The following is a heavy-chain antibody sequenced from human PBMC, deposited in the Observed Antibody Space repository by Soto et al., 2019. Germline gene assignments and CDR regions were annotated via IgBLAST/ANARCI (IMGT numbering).Heavy chain of an antibody. D-gene: IGHD2-2*01. CDR2: ISHDGSNK. CDR3: AKDNCISTSCYRLYNWFDP. V-gene: IGHV3-30*18. J-gene: IGHJ5*02. Sequence: QVQLVESGGGVVQPGRSLRLSCAASGFTFSSYGMHWVRQATGKGLEWVAVISHDGSNKYYGDSVKGRFTISRDNSKNTLYLQMNSLRAEDTAVYYCAKDNCISTSCYRLYNWFDPWGQGTLVTVSS. CDR1: GFTFSSYG.